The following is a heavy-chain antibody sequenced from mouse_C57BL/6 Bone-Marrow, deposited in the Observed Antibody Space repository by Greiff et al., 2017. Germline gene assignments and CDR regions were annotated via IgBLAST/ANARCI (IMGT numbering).Heavy chain of an antibody. CDR1: GFSFNTCA. D-gene: IGHD1-2*01. Sequence: EVMLVESGGGLVQPKGSLKLSCAASGFSFNTCAMNWVRQAPGKGLEWVARIRSKSNNYATYYADSVKDRFTISRDDSESMLYLQMNNLKTEDTAMYYCVDGQNAWFAYWGQGTLVTVSA. CDR3: VDGQNAWFAY. J-gene: IGHJ3*01. V-gene: IGHV10-1*01. CDR2: IRSKSNNYAT.